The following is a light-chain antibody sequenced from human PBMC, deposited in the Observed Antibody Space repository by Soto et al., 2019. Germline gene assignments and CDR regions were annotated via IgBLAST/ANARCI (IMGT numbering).Light chain of an antibody. CDR1: LTVSDNY. Sequence: EIVLTQSPSTLFLYPGERANLSYRASLTVSDNYLAWYQQKHGQAPRIVIYGASNRDTGIPDRFSGSGSGTDFTLTISRLEPEDFEVYYCQQYSSEPLTFGQGTKVDIK. CDR2: GAS. CDR3: QQYSSEPLT. V-gene: IGKV3-20*01. J-gene: IGKJ1*01.